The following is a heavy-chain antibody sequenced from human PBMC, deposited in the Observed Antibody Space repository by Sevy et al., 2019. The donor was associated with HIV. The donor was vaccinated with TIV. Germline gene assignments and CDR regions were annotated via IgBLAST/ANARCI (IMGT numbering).Heavy chain of an antibody. CDR3: ASLPNNYYDISGSSGDDAFDI. D-gene: IGHD3-22*01. Sequence: GGSLRLSCAAYGFTFSIYGMHWVRQAPGKGLEWVAVIWNDRSNKHYADSVKGRFTISRDNAKNTLYLQMNNLRVEDTAVYYCASLPNNYYDISGSSGDDAFDIWGQGTRVTVSS. CDR2: IWNDRSNK. J-gene: IGHJ3*02. CDR1: GFTFSIYG. V-gene: IGHV3-33*01.